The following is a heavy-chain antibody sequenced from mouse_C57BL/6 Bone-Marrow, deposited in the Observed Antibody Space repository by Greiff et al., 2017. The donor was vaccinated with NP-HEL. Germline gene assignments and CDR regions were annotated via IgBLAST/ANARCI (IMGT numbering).Heavy chain of an antibody. CDR1: GYAFSSYW. J-gene: IGHJ4*01. CDR2: IYPGDGDT. D-gene: IGHD1-1*01. Sequence: QVQLQQSGAELVKPGASVKISCKASGYAFSSYWMNWVKQRPGKGLEWIGQIYPGDGDTNYNGKFKGKATLTADKSSSTAYMQLSSLTSEDSAVYFCARWGTTVVAPYAMDYRGQGTSVTVSS. CDR3: ARWGTTVVAPYAMDY. V-gene: IGHV1-80*01.